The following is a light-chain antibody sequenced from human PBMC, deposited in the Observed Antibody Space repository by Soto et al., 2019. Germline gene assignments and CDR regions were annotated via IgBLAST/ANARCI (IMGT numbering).Light chain of an antibody. CDR2: GAS. CDR3: QQYYDWPPYT. J-gene: IGKJ2*01. CDR1: QSVSSN. Sequence: ETVMTQSPATLSVSPGQRATLSCRASQSVSSNLAWYQQKPGQAPRLLIYGASTRATGIPARFSGSGSATEFTLTISSLQSEDFAVYYCQQYYDWPPYTFGQGTKLEIK. V-gene: IGKV3-15*01.